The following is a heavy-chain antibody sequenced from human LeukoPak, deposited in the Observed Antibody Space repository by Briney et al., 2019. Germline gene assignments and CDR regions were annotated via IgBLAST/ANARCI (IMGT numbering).Heavy chain of an antibody. CDR2: INPNSGDT. J-gene: IGHJ3*02. CDR3: ARVSRVVAFGGVIVRSDGFDI. Sequence: ASVKVSCKASGYTFTNFYLHWVRQAPGQGLEWMGWINPNSGDTKYAQKFQGWVTMTRDTSISTAYMELSRLRSDDTAVYYCARVSRVVAFGGVIVRSDGFDIWGQGTLVTASS. D-gene: IGHD3-16*02. V-gene: IGHV1-2*04. CDR1: GYTFTNFY.